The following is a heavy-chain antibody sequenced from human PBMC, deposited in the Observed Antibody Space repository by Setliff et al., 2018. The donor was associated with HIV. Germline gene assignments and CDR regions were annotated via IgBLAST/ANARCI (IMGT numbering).Heavy chain of an antibody. J-gene: IGHJ4*02. D-gene: IGHD5-12*01. V-gene: IGHV4-34*01. Sequence: PSETLSLTCAVYGGSFSGYYWSWIRQPPGKGLEWIGEINHSGSTNYNPSLKSRVTISLDTSKNQFSLKLSSVTAADTGVYYCAGGLEMASRIPGYWGQGTLVTVSS. CDR1: GGSFSGYY. CDR3: AGGLEMASRIPGY. CDR2: INHSGST.